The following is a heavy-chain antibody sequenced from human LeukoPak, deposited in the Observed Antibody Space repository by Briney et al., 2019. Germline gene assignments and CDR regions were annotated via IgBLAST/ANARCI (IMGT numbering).Heavy chain of an antibody. V-gene: IGHV3-74*01. CDR1: GFTFSSNW. J-gene: IGHJ5*02. D-gene: IGHD1-1*01. CDR2: ICGDGSST. Sequence: GGSLRLSCAASGFTFSSNWMHWVRQAPGKGLVWVSRICGDGSSTTYADSVKDRFTISRDNAKNTLYLQMNSLRSEDTAVYYCARDPGAWGQGTLVTVSS. CDR3: ARDPGA.